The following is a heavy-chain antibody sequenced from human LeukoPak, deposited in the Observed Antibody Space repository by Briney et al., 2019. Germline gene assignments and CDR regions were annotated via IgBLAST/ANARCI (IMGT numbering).Heavy chain of an antibody. Sequence: ASVKVSCKASGYTFTGYYMHWVRQAPGQGLEWMGWINPNSGGTNYAQKFQGRVTMTRDTSISTAYMELSRLRSDDTAVYYCARDLGCSSTSCYNYRFDPWGQGTLVTVSS. CDR3: ARDLGCSSTSCYNYRFDP. J-gene: IGHJ5*02. CDR2: INPNSGGT. V-gene: IGHV1-2*02. D-gene: IGHD2-2*02. CDR1: GYTFTGYY.